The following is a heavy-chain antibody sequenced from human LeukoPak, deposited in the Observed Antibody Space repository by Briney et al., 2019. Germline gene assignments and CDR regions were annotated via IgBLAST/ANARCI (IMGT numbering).Heavy chain of an antibody. Sequence: ASVKVSCKASGYTFTSYAMNWVRQAPGQGLEWMGWINTNTGNPTYAQGFTGRFVFSLDTSVSTAYLQISSLKAEDTAVYHCARSPYYDFWSGYYPFDYWGQGTLVTVSS. CDR2: INTNTGNP. CDR3: ARSPYYDFWSGYYPFDY. D-gene: IGHD3-3*01. J-gene: IGHJ4*02. CDR1: GYTFTSYA. V-gene: IGHV7-4-1*02.